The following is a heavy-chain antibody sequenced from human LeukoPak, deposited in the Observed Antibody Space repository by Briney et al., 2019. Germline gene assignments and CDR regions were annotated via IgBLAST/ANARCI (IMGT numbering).Heavy chain of an antibody. D-gene: IGHD4-11*01. CDR2: IGSSGSTI. CDR1: GFTFSSYA. V-gene: IGHV3-48*04. CDR3: ARAPRDYSNSYYYYMDV. Sequence: GGSLRLSCAASGFTFSSYAMSWVRQAPGKGLEWVSYIGSSGSTIYYADFVKGRFTISRDNDKNLLCLQMNSLRADDTAVYYCARAPRDYSNSYYYYMDVWGKGTTVTVSS. J-gene: IGHJ6*03.